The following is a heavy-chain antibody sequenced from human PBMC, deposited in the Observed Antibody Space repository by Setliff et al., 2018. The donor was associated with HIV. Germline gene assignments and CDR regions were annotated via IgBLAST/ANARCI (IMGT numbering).Heavy chain of an antibody. CDR1: GFTFTNAW. CDR3: AQDRNFPKDVFDI. V-gene: IGHV3-23*01. Sequence: GGSLRLSCKASGFTFTNAWMSWVRQAPGKGLEWVAALSGSGGNTWYAASVRGRFTISRDNSKNTLYLQMNSLRAEDTAVYYCAQDRNFPKDVFDIWGQGTMVTVSS. J-gene: IGHJ3*02. CDR2: LSGSGGNT.